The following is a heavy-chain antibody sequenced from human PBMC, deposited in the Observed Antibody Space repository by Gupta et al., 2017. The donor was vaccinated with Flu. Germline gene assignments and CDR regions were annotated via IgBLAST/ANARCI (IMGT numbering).Heavy chain of an antibody. D-gene: IGHD1-26*01. CDR2: VYYSGST. Sequence: GWVRQPPGKGLELIGFVYYSGSTYYNPSLRSRVTIPVDTSKNQFSLKLISVTAADAGVYFCARLHREMASIAHTFDHWGQGTLVTVST. CDR3: ARLHREMASIAHTFDH. V-gene: IGHV4-39*01. J-gene: IGHJ4*02.